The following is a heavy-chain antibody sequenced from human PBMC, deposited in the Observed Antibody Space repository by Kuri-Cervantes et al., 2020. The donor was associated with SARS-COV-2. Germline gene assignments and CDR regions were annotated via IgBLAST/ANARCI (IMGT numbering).Heavy chain of an antibody. CDR3: ATPGWGGTGAF. V-gene: IGHV3-23*01. J-gene: IGHJ4*02. Sequence: GESLKISCAASGFTFSSYAMSWVRQAPGKGLEWVSAISGSGGSTYYADPVKGRFTISRDNSKNTLYVELNSLGADDTAVYYCATPGWGGTGAFWGQGTLVTVSS. CDR2: ISGSGGST. CDR1: GFTFSSYA. D-gene: IGHD1-26*01.